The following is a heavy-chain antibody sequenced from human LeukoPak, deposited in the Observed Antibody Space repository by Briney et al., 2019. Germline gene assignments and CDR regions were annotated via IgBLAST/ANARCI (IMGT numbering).Heavy chain of an antibody. J-gene: IGHJ6*02. CDR3: AREYCSSTSCYWGGFGYYYYGMDV. D-gene: IGHD2-2*01. CDR2: ISPDGSEK. CDR1: GFTFGSYW. Sequence: GGSLRLSCAASGFTFGSYWMSWVRQAPGKGLEWVANISPDGSEKYYVDSVKGRFTISRDNAKNSLFLQMNSLRAEDTAVYYCAREYCSSTSCYWGGFGYYYYGMDVWGQGTTVTVSS. V-gene: IGHV3-7*01.